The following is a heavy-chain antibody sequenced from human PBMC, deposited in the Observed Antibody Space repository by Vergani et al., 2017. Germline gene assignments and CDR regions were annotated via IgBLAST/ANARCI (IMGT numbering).Heavy chain of an antibody. Sequence: QLQLQESGPGLVKPSETLSLTCTVSGGSISSSSYYWGWIRQPPGKGLEWIGSIYYSGSTYYNPSLKSRVTISVDTSKNQFSLKLSSVTAAETAVYYCARLPGTYYDGMDVWGQGTTVTVSS. D-gene: IGHD3-10*01. CDR1: GGSISSSSYY. V-gene: IGHV4-39*01. J-gene: IGHJ6*02. CDR2: IYYSGST. CDR3: ARLPGTYYDGMDV.